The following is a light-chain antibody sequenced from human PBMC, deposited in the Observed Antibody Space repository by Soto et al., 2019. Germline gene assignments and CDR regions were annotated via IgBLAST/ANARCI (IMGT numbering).Light chain of an antibody. CDR1: QTVGSC. CDR2: DAS. Sequence: EILFTQSPSTLSSSVGDRATISCRASQTVGSCLAWYQQKAGQAPKPLIYDASNRARGVPSRFSGSGSGTEFTLTISSLQPEDFAIYYCQQYNSYSLTFGGGTKVDIK. J-gene: IGKJ4*01. CDR3: QQYNSYSLT. V-gene: IGKV1-5*01.